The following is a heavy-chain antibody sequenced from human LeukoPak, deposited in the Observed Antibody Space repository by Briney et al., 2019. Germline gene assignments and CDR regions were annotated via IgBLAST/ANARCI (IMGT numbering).Heavy chain of an antibody. CDR1: GFTFSSYS. J-gene: IGHJ4*02. D-gene: IGHD6-6*01. CDR2: ISSSSSYI. CDR3: ARDTAARRPFDY. Sequence: GGSLRLSCAASGFTFSSYSMNWLRQAPGKGLEWVSSISSSSSYIYYADSVKGRFTISRDNAKNSLYLQMNSLRAEDTAVYYCARDTAARRPFDYWGQGTLVTVSS. V-gene: IGHV3-21*01.